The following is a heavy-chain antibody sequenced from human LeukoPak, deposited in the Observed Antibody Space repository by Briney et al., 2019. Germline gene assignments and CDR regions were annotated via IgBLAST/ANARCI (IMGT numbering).Heavy chain of an antibody. CDR1: GYTFTGYY. CDR2: ISAYNGNT. CDR3: TRVGRVGATFDY. V-gene: IGHV1-18*04. D-gene: IGHD1-26*01. Sequence: ALVKVSCKASGYTFTGYYMHWVRQAPGQGLEWMGWISAYNGNTNYAQKLQGRVTMTTDTSTSTAYMELRSLRSDDTAVYYCTRVGRVGATFDYWGQGTLVTVSS. J-gene: IGHJ4*02.